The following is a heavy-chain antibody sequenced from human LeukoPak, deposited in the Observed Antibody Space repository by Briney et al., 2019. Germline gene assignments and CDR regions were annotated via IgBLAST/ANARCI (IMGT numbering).Heavy chain of an antibody. V-gene: IGHV1-18*01. J-gene: IGHJ4*02. D-gene: IGHD2-2*01. CDR2: ISAHNGNT. Sequence: ASVKVSCKASGYTFTSYGISWVRQAPGRGLEWMAWISAHNGNTNYAQNLRDRVTLTTDTSTSTVYMELRRLRSDDTAVYYCASSKTSCSSTSCYGPFDYWGQGTLVTVSS. CDR1: GYTFTSYG. CDR3: ASSKTSCSSTSCYGPFDY.